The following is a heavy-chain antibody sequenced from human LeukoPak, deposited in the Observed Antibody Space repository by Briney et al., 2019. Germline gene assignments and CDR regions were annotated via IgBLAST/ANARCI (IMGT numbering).Heavy chain of an antibody. V-gene: IGHV4-4*02. CDR2: MYYSGST. CDR1: GGSISSSNW. CDR3: ARALLWFGELLV. D-gene: IGHD3-10*01. Sequence: SGTLSLTCAVSGGSISSSNWWSWVRQPPGKGLEWIGSMYYSGSTYYNPSLKSRVTISVDTSKNQFSLKLSSVTAADTAVYYCARALLWFGELLVWGQGTLVTVSS. J-gene: IGHJ4*02.